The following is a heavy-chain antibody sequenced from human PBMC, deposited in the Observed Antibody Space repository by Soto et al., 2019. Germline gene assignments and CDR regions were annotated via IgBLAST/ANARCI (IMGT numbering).Heavy chain of an antibody. D-gene: IGHD3-3*01. J-gene: IGHJ3*02. Sequence: LSLTCTVSSGSMSGYYWNWIRQPPGKGLEWIGYIYYSGSTNHNPSLKSRVTISVDTSKNQFSLKLSSVTAADTAVYYCARAGDYDFWSGYSNDAFDIWGQGTMVTVSS. CDR1: SGSMSGYY. CDR2: IYYSGST. CDR3: ARAGDYDFWSGYSNDAFDI. V-gene: IGHV4-59*01.